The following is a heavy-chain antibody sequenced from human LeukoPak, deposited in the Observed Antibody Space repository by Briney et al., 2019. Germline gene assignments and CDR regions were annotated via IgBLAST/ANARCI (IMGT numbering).Heavy chain of an antibody. V-gene: IGHV3-23*01. D-gene: IGHD2-2*01. J-gene: IGHJ4*02. Sequence: GGSLRLSCAASGFTFSSYAMSWVRQAPGKGLEWVSAISGSGGSTYYADSVKGRFTISRDNSKNTLYLQMNSLRAEDTAVYYCAKEGCSSTSCYYHYFDYWGQGTLVTVSS. CDR2: ISGSGGST. CDR3: AKEGCSSTSCYYHYFDY. CDR1: GFTFSSYA.